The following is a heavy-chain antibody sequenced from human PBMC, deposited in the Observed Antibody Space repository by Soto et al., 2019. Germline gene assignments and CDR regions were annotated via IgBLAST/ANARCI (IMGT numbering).Heavy chain of an antibody. CDR1: GAAFSDYT. CDR2: VNRGGST. V-gene: IGHV4-34*01. CDR3: ARLKEDSVWGPYRYLDI. J-gene: IGHJ4*02. Sequence: QVQLQQWGAGLVKPSATLSLTCGLSGAAFSDYTWSWVRQAPGGGLPWIGEVNRGGSTTYSPSLGRRLTISVGPSTYQVSLALRAVTVADTAIYYCARLKEDSVWGPYRYLDIWGQGTLVTVSS. D-gene: IGHD3-16*02.